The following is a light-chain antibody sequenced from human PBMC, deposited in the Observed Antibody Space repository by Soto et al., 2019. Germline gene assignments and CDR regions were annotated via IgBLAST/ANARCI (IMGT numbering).Light chain of an antibody. V-gene: IGLV1-51*02. CDR1: SSNIGNNY. Sequence: QSVLTQPPSVSAAPGQTVTISCSGSSSNIGNNYVSWYQQLPGTAPKLLIYENNKRPSGIPDRFSGSKSGTSATLGITGLQTGDEADDYCGTWDSRLSALFGGGTKLTVL. CDR3: GTWDSRLSAL. J-gene: IGLJ2*01. CDR2: ENN.